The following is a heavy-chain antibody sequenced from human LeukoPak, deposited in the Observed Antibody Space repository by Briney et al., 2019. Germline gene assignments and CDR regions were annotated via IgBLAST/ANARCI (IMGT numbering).Heavy chain of an antibody. J-gene: IGHJ4*02. V-gene: IGHV3-21*01. CDR1: GFTFSSYS. D-gene: IGHD6-19*01. CDR3: ARDSSGWSVNFDY. CDR2: ISSSSSYI. Sequence: GGSLRLSCAASGFTFSSYSMNWVRQAPGKGLEWVSSISSSSSYIYYADSVKGRFTISRDNAKNSLYLQMNSLRAEDTAVYYCARDSSGWSVNFDYWGQGPLVTVSS.